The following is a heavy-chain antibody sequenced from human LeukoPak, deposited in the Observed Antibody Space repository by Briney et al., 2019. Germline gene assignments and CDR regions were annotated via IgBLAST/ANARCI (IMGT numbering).Heavy chain of an antibody. CDR1: GFTFSSYA. J-gene: IGHJ5*02. Sequence: PGGSLRLSCAASGFTFSSYAMSWVRQAPGKGVEGVSAISGSGGSTYYADSVKGRFTISRDNSKTTLYLQMNSLRAEDTAVYYCAKDQAIFGVVLSWGQGTLVTVSS. V-gene: IGHV3-23*01. D-gene: IGHD3-3*01. CDR3: AKDQAIFGVVLS. CDR2: ISGSGGST.